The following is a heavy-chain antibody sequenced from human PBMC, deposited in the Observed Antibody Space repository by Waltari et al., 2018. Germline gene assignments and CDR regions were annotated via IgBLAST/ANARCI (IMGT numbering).Heavy chain of an antibody. D-gene: IGHD3-10*01. CDR2: INPDGSQK. CDR3: TTLARGESGDY. Sequence: EVQLVESGGGLVQPGGSLRLSCAASGFTFNTYWMKWIRQAPGEGREWGANINPDGSQKFYVDSVKGRFTVSRDNAQNSLYLQMNNLRAEDTAVYYCTTLARGESGDYWGQGTLVTVSS. CDR1: GFTFNTYW. J-gene: IGHJ4*02. V-gene: IGHV3-7*01.